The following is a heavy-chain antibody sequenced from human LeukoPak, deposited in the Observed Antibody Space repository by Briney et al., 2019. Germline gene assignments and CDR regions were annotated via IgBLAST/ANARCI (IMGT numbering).Heavy chain of an antibody. CDR2: IYYSGST. D-gene: IGHD2-15*01. CDR3: ARGYCSGGSCYPTHTDY. V-gene: IGHV4-59*11. Sequence: KPSETLSLTCTVSGGSISSHYWSWIRQPPGKGLEWIGYIYYSGSTNYNPSLKSRVTISVDTSKNQFSLKLSSVTAADTAVYYCARGYCSGGSCYPTHTDYWGQGTLVTVSS. CDR1: GGSISSHY. J-gene: IGHJ4*02.